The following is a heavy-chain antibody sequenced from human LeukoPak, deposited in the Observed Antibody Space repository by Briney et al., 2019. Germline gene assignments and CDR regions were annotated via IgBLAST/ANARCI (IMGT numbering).Heavy chain of an antibody. CDR3: ARDRHYDILTGSLDY. J-gene: IGHJ4*02. D-gene: IGHD3-9*01. CDR1: GFTFSDYY. CDR2: ISSSGSTI. Sequence: PGGSLRLSCAASGFTFSDYYMSWIRQAPGKGLEWVSYISSSGSTIYYADSVKGRFTISRDNAKNSLYLQMNSLRAEDTAVYYCARDRHYDILTGSLDYWGLGTLVTVSS. V-gene: IGHV3-11*01.